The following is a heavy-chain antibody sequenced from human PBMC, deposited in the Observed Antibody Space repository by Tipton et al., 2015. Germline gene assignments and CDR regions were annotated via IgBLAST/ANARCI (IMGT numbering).Heavy chain of an antibody. V-gene: IGHV4-61*05. J-gene: IGHJ4*02. CDR2: IFYSGDT. CDR1: GVSISGTSYY. CDR3: ARHKDSGTYPLDY. Sequence: TLSLTCTVSGVSISGTSYYWGWIRQPPGKGLEYIGYIFYSGDTNYNPSLKSRVSMSVDTSKNQISLTLTSVTAADTAVYYCARHKDSGTYPLDYWGQGTLVTVSS. D-gene: IGHD3-10*01.